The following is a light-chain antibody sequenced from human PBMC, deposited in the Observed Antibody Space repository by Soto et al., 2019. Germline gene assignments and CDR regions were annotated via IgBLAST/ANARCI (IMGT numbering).Light chain of an antibody. CDR3: QHYNNWPRT. V-gene: IGKV3-15*01. CDR1: QGVSSN. Sequence: EVVMTQSPATLSVSPGERATLSCRASQGVSSNLAWYQQKPGQAPRLLIYGTSTRATGIPARFSGSGSGTEFTLTISSLXSEDFAVYYCQHYNNWPRTFGXGTKV. J-gene: IGKJ1*01. CDR2: GTS.